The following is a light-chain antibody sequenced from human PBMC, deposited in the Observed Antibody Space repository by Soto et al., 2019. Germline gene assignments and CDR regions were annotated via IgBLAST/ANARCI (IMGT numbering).Light chain of an antibody. CDR3: ISYTSPSPL. CDR2: DVS. Sequence: QSALTQPASVSGSPGQSITISCTGTSSDIGAYNYVSWYQQYPGKAPKLIVYDVSRRPSGVSDRISGSKSGNTASLTISELQAEDEADYYCISYTSPSPLFGGGTKVTVL. J-gene: IGLJ3*02. V-gene: IGLV2-14*03. CDR1: SSDIGAYNY.